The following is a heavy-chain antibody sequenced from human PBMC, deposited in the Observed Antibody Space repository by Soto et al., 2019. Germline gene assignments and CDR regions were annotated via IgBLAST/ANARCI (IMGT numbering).Heavy chain of an antibody. V-gene: IGHV4-34*01. CDR1: GGSFRGYD. J-gene: IGHJ6*02. D-gene: IGHD3-10*01. Sequence: SETQSLTCAVYGGSFRGYDWSWIRLPPGKGLEWIGDINHSGSTNYNPSLKSRVTISVDTSKNQFSLKLSSVTAADTAVYYCARGTSITMVRGVTYGMDVWGQGTTVTVSS. CDR2: INHSGST. CDR3: ARGTSITMVRGVTYGMDV.